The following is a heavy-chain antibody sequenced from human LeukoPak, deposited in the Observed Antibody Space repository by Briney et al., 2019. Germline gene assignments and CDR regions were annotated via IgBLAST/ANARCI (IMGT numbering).Heavy chain of an antibody. J-gene: IGHJ4*02. Sequence: GESLKISCKGSGYSFTTYWIGWVRQMPGKGLEWMGIIYPPDSDIKYSPSFQGQVTISADKSISTAYLQWSSLKASDTAMYYCARHPSYTSGWPLDYWGQGTLVTVSS. CDR2: IYPPDSDI. D-gene: IGHD6-19*01. CDR3: ARHPSYTSGWPLDY. CDR1: GYSFTTYW. V-gene: IGHV5-51*01.